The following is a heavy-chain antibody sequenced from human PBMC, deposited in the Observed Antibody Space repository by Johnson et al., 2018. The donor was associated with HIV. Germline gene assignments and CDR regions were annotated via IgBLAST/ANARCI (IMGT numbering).Heavy chain of an antibody. CDR2: ISYDGSNK. CDR1: GFTFSSYG. V-gene: IGHV3-30*03. CDR3: ARDPSAGEQLDDAFDI. D-gene: IGHD6-6*01. Sequence: QMQLVESGGGVVQPGRSLRLSCAASGFTFSSYGMHWVRQAPGKGLEWVAVISYDGSNKYYADSVKGRFTISRDNSKNTLYLQMNSLRAEDTAVYYCARDPSAGEQLDDAFDIWGQGTMVTVSS. J-gene: IGHJ3*02.